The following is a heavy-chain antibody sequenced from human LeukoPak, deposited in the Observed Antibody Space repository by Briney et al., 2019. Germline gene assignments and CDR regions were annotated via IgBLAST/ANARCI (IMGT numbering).Heavy chain of an antibody. CDR2: ISPYRGNT. CDR3: ARDLDGSGSYYTDY. D-gene: IGHD3-10*01. V-gene: IGHV1-18*01. Sequence: GASVKVSCKTSGYTFTSCGISWVRQAPGQGLEWMGWISPYRGNTNYVEKFQGRVTMTTDTSTSTAYMELRSLRSGDTAVYYCARDLDGSGSYYTDYWGQGTLVTVSS. CDR1: GYTFTSCG. J-gene: IGHJ4*02.